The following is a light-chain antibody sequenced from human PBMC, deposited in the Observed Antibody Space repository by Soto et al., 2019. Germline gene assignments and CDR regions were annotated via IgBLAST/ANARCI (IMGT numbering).Light chain of an antibody. Sequence: DIQMTQSPSSLSASVGDRVTITCRASQSISSYLNWYQQKPGKAPKLLIYAASSLQSGVPSRFSGSGSGTDFTLTISSLQPEGFATYYGQQSYSTPLTFGGGTKVEIK. CDR3: QQSYSTPLT. CDR1: QSISSY. V-gene: IGKV1-39*01. CDR2: AAS. J-gene: IGKJ4*01.